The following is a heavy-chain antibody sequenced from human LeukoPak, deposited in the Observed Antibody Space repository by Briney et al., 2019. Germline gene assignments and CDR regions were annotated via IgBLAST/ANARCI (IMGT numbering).Heavy chain of an antibody. CDR3: ARNYDSSGYMNYYYYMDV. Sequence: ASVKVSCKASGYTFTGYYMHWVRQAPGQGLEWMGGIIPIFGTANYAQKFQGRVTITADKSTSTAYMELSSPRSEDTAVYYCARNYDSSGYMNYYYYMDVWGKGTTVTVSS. CDR2: IIPIFGTA. CDR1: GYTFTGYY. J-gene: IGHJ6*03. V-gene: IGHV1-69*06. D-gene: IGHD3-22*01.